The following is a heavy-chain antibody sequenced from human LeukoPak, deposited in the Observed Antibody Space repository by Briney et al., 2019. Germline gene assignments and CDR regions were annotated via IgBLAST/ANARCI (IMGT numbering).Heavy chain of an antibody. D-gene: IGHD2-15*01. Sequence: ASVKVSCKASGYTFTSYGISWVRQAPGQGLEWMGWISAYNGNTNYAQKLQGRVTMTTDTSTSTAYMELRSLRSDDTAVYYCARVRYCSGGSCQASDYWGQGTLVTASS. CDR3: ARVRYCSGGSCQASDY. CDR2: ISAYNGNT. CDR1: GYTFTSYG. J-gene: IGHJ4*02. V-gene: IGHV1-18*01.